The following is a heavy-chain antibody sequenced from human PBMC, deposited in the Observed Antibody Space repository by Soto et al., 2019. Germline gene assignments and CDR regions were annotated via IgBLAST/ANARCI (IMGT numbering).Heavy chain of an antibody. V-gene: IGHV1-69*13. D-gene: IGHD3-22*01. Sequence: SVKVSCKASGGTFNSYDINWVRQAPGQGLEWMGGIIPIVETPKYAQKFQGRVTITADESTNTVYMELSSLRSEDTAMYYCARLSRPNYYDTSGFCKDNWFDPGGQGTLVTVS. CDR2: IIPIVETP. J-gene: IGHJ5*02. CDR1: GGTFNSYD. CDR3: ARLSRPNYYDTSGFCKDNWFDP.